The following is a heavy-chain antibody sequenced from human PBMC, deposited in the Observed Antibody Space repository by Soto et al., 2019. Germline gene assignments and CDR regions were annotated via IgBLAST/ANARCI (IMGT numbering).Heavy chain of an antibody. V-gene: IGHV4-59*01. D-gene: IGHD3-3*01. CDR3: GRLKTYYDLWGGPLGYRDV. Sequence: PSETLSLTCTVSGDSMSGYYWNWIRQPPGKGLEWIGYIHHSGSTNYNPSLKSRLSLSVDTSKNQFSLNLRSVTAADTAVYFCGRLKTYYDLWGGPLGYRDVGGKGTTFTVSS. J-gene: IGHJ6*03. CDR2: IHHSGST. CDR1: GDSMSGYY.